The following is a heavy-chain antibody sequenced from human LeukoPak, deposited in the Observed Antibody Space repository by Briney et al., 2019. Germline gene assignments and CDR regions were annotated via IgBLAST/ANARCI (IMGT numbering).Heavy chain of an antibody. V-gene: IGHV3-9*01. CDR3: AKDKDSSSWYMDY. Sequence: GGSLRLSCAASGFTFDDYAMHWVRQAPGKGLEWVSGISWNSGSIGYADSVKGRFTISRDNARNSLYLQMSSLRAEDTALYYCAKDKDSSSWYMDYWGQGTLVTVSS. CDR2: ISWNSGSI. J-gene: IGHJ4*02. D-gene: IGHD6-13*01. CDR1: GFTFDDYA.